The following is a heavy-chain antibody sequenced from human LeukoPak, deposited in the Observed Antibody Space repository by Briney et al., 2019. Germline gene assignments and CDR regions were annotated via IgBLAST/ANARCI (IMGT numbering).Heavy chain of an antibody. CDR2: VYYSGST. D-gene: IGHD3-10*01. J-gene: IGHJ4*02. CDR1: GGSFSGYH. CDR3: AATMVRGVHTHFDY. V-gene: IGHV4-59*08. Sequence: SETLSLTCAVYGGSFSGYHWSWIRQPPGKGLEWIGYVYYSGSTNYNPSLKSRVTISVDTSKNQFSLKLSSVTAADTAVYYCAATMVRGVHTHFDYWGQGTLVTVSS.